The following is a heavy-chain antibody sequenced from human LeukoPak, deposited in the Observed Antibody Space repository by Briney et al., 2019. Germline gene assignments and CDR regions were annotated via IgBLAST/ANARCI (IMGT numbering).Heavy chain of an antibody. CDR1: GGSISSGGYS. V-gene: IGHV4-30-2*01. Sequence: SETLSLTCAVSGGSISSGGYSWSWIRQPPGKGLEWIGYIYHSGSTYYNPSLKSRVTISVDRSKNQFSLKLSSVTAADTAVYYCARDLYGDYTFGYWGQGTLVTVSS. CDR2: IYHSGST. CDR3: ARDLYGDYTFGY. D-gene: IGHD4-17*01. J-gene: IGHJ4*02.